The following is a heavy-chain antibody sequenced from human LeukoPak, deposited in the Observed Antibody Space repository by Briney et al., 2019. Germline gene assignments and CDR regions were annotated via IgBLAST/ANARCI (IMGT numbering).Heavy chain of an antibody. Sequence: ASVKVSCTASGGTFSSYAISWVRQAPGQGLEWVGGIIPIFGTANYTQKLQGRVTMTTDTSTSTAYMELRSLRSDDTAVYYCARDRNDPLLRPDYWGQGTLVTVSS. CDR2: IIPIFGTA. D-gene: IGHD1-1*01. CDR1: GGTFSSYA. V-gene: IGHV1-69*05. CDR3: ARDRNDPLLRPDY. J-gene: IGHJ4*02.